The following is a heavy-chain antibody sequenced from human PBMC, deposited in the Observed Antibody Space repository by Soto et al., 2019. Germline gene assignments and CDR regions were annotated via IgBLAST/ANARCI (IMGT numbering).Heavy chain of an antibody. Sequence: QITLKESGPTLVKPTQTLTPTCTFSGFSLTETGMGVGWIRQPPGKALEWLALIYWDDDKRYSPSLKRGLTISKDASKNQVGLTKTNVDAVDTATYYCAHRRSGYFDSWGQGTLVTVSS. CDR2: IYWDDDK. J-gene: IGHJ4*02. CDR3: AHRRSGYFDS. CDR1: GFSLTETGMG. V-gene: IGHV2-5*02.